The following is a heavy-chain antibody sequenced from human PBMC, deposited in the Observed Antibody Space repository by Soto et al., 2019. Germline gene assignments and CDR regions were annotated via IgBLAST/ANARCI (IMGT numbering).Heavy chain of an antibody. V-gene: IGHV3-23*01. CDR2: ISGSGGST. J-gene: IGHJ4*02. Sequence: GGSLRLSCAASGFTFSNYAMSWVRQAPGKGLEWVSTISGSGGSTYYADSGKGQFTISRDNSKNTLYLQMNSLRAEDTAVYYCAKDRYCSGGSCSADFDYWGRGTLVTVSS. CDR3: AKDRYCSGGSCSADFDY. CDR1: GFTFSNYA. D-gene: IGHD2-15*01.